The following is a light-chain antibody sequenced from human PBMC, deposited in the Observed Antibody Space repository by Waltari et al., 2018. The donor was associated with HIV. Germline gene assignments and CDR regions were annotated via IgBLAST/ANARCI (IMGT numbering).Light chain of an antibody. CDR1: SGHSSYA. CDR2: LNSDGSH. CDR3: QTWGTGRNWV. J-gene: IGLJ3*02. V-gene: IGLV4-69*01. Sequence: QLVLTQSPSASASLGASVKLTCTLRSGHSSYAIAWHQQQPEKGPRYLMKLNSDGSHSKGDGIPDRFSGSSSGAARYLTISSLQSEDEADYYCQTWGTGRNWVFGGGTKLTVL.